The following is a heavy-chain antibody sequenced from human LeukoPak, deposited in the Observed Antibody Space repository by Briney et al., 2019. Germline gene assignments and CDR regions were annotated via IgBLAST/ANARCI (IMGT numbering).Heavy chain of an antibody. J-gene: IGHJ4*02. CDR1: GLTFTIAW. D-gene: IGHD6-6*01. CDR2: INHSGST. Sequence: PGGSLRLSCAASGLTFTIAWMSWIRQPPGKGLEWIGEINHSGSTNYNPSLKSRVTISVDTSKNQFSLKLSSVTAADTAVYYCASTRIAARPLDYWGQGTLVTVSS. V-gene: IGHV4-34*01. CDR3: ASTRIAARPLDY.